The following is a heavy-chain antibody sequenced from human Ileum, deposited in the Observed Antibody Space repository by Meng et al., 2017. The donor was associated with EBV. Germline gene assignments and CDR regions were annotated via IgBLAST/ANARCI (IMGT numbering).Heavy chain of an antibody. CDR3: ARSIVVVPAAIYY. Sequence: QEARPGLVKPPETLLHTFTVSGGSISSGSYYWGWIRQPPGKGLEWMGSIYYSGSTYYNPSLKNRVTISVDTSKNQFSLKLSSVTAADTAVYYCARSIVVVPAAIYYWGQGTLVTVSS. CDR1: GGSISSGSYY. V-gene: IGHV4-39*01. D-gene: IGHD2-2*01. J-gene: IGHJ4*02. CDR2: IYYSGST.